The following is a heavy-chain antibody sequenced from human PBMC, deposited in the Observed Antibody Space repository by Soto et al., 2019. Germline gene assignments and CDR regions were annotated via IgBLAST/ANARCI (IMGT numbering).Heavy chain of an antibody. D-gene: IGHD3-10*01. V-gene: IGHV3-72*01. CDR2: TRNKANSYST. CDR3: VRTSHYGSGSWNFDY. Sequence: EVQLVESGGGLVQPGGSLRLSCAASGFTFSDHYMDWVRQAPGKGLECVGRTRNKANSYSTEYAASVRGRFTISRDESKNSLYLQMNSLKTEDTAVYYCVRTSHYGSGSWNFDYWGQGTLVTVSS. J-gene: IGHJ4*02. CDR1: GFTFSDHY.